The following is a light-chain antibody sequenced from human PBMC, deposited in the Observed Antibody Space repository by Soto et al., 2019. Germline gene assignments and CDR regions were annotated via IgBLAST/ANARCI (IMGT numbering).Light chain of an antibody. CDR3: QQSNHWPKT. V-gene: IGKV3-15*01. CDR2: DAS. J-gene: IGKJ1*01. Sequence: EIVMTQSPATLSVSPGETVTLSCRASQSVNSNLAWYQQKPGQAPRLLISDASTRAAGLPARFSGSGSGTEFTLTISSLQSEDFAVYFCQQSNHWPKTFGKGTKVEIK. CDR1: QSVNSN.